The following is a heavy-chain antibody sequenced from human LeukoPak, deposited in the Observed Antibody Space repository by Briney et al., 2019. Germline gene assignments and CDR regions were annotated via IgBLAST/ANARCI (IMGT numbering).Heavy chain of an antibody. Sequence: PSETLSLTCTVAGGSISSSSYYWGWIRQPPGKGLEWIGSIYYSGSTYYNPSLKSRFTISVDTSKNQFSLKLSSVTAADTAVYYCASNAAAAGTLVDYWGQGTLVTVSS. CDR1: GGSISSSSYY. D-gene: IGHD6-13*01. V-gene: IGHV4-39*07. CDR2: IYYSGST. J-gene: IGHJ4*02. CDR3: ASNAAAAGTLVDY.